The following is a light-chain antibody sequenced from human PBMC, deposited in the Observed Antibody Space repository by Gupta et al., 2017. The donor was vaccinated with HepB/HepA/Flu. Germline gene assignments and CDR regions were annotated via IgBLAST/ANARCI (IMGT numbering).Light chain of an antibody. CDR2: RAS. CDR3: MQCKHCPRT. J-gene: IGKJ1*01. CDR1: QGLVHSDGKTY. Sequence: DVVMTHSPLSLPVTLGQTASISCRSSQGLVHSDGKTYLNWFQQRPGQSQRRLIYRASDRDSGVPDRFSGSGSGTNFTFKISKVEAEDVGIYYCMQCKHCPRTFGQGTKVDIK. V-gene: IGKV2-30*02.